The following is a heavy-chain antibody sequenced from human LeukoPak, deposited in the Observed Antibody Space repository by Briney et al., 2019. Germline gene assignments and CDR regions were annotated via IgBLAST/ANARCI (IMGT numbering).Heavy chain of an antibody. CDR1: GFTFSSYS. CDR3: ASLLDYYGSATT. CDR2: ISSSSSYI. D-gene: IGHD3-10*01. J-gene: IGHJ4*02. V-gene: IGHV3-21*01. Sequence: GGSLRLFCAASGFTFSSYSMNWVRQAPGKGLEWVSSISSSSSYIYYADSVKGRFTISRDNAKNSLYLQMNSLRAEDTAVYYCASLLDYYGSATTWGQGTLVTVSS.